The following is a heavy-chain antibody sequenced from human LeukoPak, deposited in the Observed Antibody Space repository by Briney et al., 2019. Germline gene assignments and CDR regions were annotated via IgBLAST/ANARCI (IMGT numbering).Heavy chain of an antibody. Sequence: TSETLSLTCTVSGGSISSSSYYWSWIRQHPGKGLEWIGYIYYSGSTHYNPSLESRVTILVETSKNQFSLKLSSVTAADTAVYFCARGPRPIRRFTMVRGVVEHYFDYWAQGTLVTVAS. J-gene: IGHJ4*02. V-gene: IGHV4-31*03. CDR2: IYYSGST. CDR1: GGSISSSSYY. D-gene: IGHD3-10*01. CDR3: ARGPRPIRRFTMVRGVVEHYFDY.